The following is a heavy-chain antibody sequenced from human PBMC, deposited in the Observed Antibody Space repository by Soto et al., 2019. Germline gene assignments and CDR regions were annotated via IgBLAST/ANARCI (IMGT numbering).Heavy chain of an antibody. V-gene: IGHV3-23*01. CDR2: ISGSGGST. D-gene: IGHD4-17*01. Sequence: GGYLRLSCAASGFTFSSYAMSWVRQAPGKGLEWVSAISGSGGSTYYADSVEGRFTMSRDNSKNTLYLQMNSLRAEDTAVYYCAKHDYGDYVAYDAFDIWGQGTMVTVSS. J-gene: IGHJ3*02. CDR3: AKHDYGDYVAYDAFDI. CDR1: GFTFSSYA.